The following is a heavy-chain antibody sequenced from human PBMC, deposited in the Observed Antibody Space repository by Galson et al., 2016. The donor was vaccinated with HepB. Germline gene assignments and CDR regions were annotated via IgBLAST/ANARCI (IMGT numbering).Heavy chain of an antibody. V-gene: IGHV3-23*01. CDR1: GFTFSSYP. Sequence: SLRLSCAASGFTFSSYPMSWVRQAPGKGLGWVSRISGSGDTTNYADSVRGRFTISRDDAKNSLYLQMNSLRAEDTALYYCTRDGTLRPLGYWGQGTLVTVSS. CDR2: ISGSGDTT. CDR3: TRDGTLRPLGY. D-gene: IGHD3-22*01. J-gene: IGHJ4*02.